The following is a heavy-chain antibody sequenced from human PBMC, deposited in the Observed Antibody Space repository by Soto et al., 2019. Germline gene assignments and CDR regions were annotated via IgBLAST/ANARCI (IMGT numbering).Heavy chain of an antibody. Sequence: GGSLRLSCTASGLIFISYGMHWVRQAPGKGLEWVAIISSDGSNKYYADSVKGRFTISRDNSKNTLYLQMNGLRDEDTAVYYCARDLSNPPPADGMDVWGRGSTVTVS. CDR1: GLIFISYG. J-gene: IGHJ6*02. CDR3: ARDLSNPPPADGMDV. V-gene: IGHV3-30*03. CDR2: ISSDGSNK.